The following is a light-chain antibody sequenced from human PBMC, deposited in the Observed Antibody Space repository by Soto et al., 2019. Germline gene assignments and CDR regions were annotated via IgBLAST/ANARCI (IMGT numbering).Light chain of an antibody. CDR1: SSNIGAGYD. Sequence: SVLTQPPSVSGAPGQRVTISCTGSSSNIGAGYDVHWYQQLPGTAPKLLIYANTNRPSGVPDRFSGSQSGTSASLAITGLQAEDEADYYCQSYDSSLSGSGVFGTGTKLTVL. J-gene: IGLJ1*01. CDR2: ANT. CDR3: QSYDSSLSGSGV. V-gene: IGLV1-40*01.